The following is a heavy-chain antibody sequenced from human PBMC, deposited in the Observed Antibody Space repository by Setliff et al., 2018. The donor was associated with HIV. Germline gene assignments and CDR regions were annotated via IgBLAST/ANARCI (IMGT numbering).Heavy chain of an antibody. V-gene: IGHV4-59*12. Sequence: SETLSLTCTVSAGAIRSYYWSWIRQSPGKGLEWIGYIFYGGNANYSPSLKGRVTMSLDTSRNQFSLKLTSVTAADTAVYYCASTGHIEIDPLQPFEIWGQGTMVTVS. D-gene: IGHD5-12*01. CDR2: IFYGGNA. J-gene: IGHJ3*02. CDR3: ASTGHIEIDPLQPFEI. CDR1: AGAIRSYY.